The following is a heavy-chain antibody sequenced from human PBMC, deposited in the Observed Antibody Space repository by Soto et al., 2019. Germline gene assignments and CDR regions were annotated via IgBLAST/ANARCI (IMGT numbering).Heavy chain of an antibody. CDR3: ARGPYCSGGSCYPRHYWFDP. CDR2: MNPNSGNT. J-gene: IGHJ5*02. CDR1: GYTFTSYD. D-gene: IGHD2-15*01. Sequence: EASVKVSCKASGYTFTSYDINWVRQATGQGLEWMGWMNPNSGNTGYAQKFQGRVTMTRNTSISTAYMELSSLRSEDTAVYYCARGPYCSGGSCYPRHYWFDPWGQGTLVTVSS. V-gene: IGHV1-8*01.